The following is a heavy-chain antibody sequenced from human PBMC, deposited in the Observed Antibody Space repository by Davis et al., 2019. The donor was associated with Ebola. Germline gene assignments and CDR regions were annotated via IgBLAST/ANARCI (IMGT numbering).Heavy chain of an antibody. D-gene: IGHD6-6*01. J-gene: IGHJ6*02. CDR1: GGSISSSSYY. CDR3: VGLTLSSSSDVPQYYYYYGMDV. CDR2: IYYSGST. V-gene: IGHV4-39*01. Sequence: SETLSLTCTVSGGSISSSSYYWGWIRQPPGKGLEWIGSIYYSGSTYYNPSLKSRVTISVDTSKNQFSLKLGSVTAADTAVYYCVGLTLSSSSDVPQYYYYYGMDVWGQGTTVTVSS.